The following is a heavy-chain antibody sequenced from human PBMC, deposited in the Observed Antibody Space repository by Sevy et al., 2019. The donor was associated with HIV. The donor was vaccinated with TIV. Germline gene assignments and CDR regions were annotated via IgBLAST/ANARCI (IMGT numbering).Heavy chain of an antibody. CDR3: ARDLGYCSSTSCYDYYYYGMDV. Sequence: SETLSLTCTVSGGSISSGGYYWSWIRQHPGKGLEWIGYIYYSGSTYYNPSLKSRVTISVDTSKNQFSLKLSSVTAAGTAVDYWARDLGYCSSTSCYDYYYYGMDVWGQGTTVTVSS. CDR1: GGSISSGGYY. V-gene: IGHV4-31*03. J-gene: IGHJ6*02. D-gene: IGHD2-2*01. CDR2: IYYSGST.